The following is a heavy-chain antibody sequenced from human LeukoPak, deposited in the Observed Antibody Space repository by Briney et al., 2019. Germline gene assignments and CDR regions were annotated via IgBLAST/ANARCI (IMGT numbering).Heavy chain of an antibody. CDR2: IYENGGTT. V-gene: IGHV3-23*01. Sequence: GGSLRLSCVGSGFTFRSHAMSWVRQAPEKGLEFVSGIYENGGTTYYADSVKGRFSISRDNSKNTLYLQMNSLRAEDTAVYYCAKAAAAPGFDFWGQGTLVTVSS. D-gene: IGHD6-13*01. CDR3: AKAAAAPGFDF. CDR1: GFTFRSHA. J-gene: IGHJ4*02.